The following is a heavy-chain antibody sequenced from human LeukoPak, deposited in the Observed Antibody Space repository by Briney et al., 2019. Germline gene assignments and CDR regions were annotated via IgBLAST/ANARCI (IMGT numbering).Heavy chain of an antibody. CDR2: INSDGRTT. CDR3: GRGMRDYYGLDY. J-gene: IGHJ4*02. CDR1: GFIFSSFW. Sequence: GGSLRLSCAVSGFIFSSFWMHWVRQVPGKGLVWVSHINSDGRTTDYADSVRGRFTISRDNAKNTLYLQMNRLTVEDTAVYYCGRGMRDYYGLDYWGQGILVTVSS. D-gene: IGHD3-10*01. V-gene: IGHV3-74*01.